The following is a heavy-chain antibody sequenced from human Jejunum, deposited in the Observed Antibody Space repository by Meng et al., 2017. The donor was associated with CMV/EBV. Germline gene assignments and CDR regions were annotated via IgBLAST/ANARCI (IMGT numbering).Heavy chain of an antibody. J-gene: IGHJ6*02. CDR2: MNPSNGNT. V-gene: IGHV1-8*01. Sequence: NWVRQAPEQGLEWMGWMNPSNGNTGYAQKFQGRFTMTWNTSISTAYMELSSLRSEDTAIYYCASHQQFCSGGSCYSLGYYYGMDVWGQGTTVTVSS. D-gene: IGHD2-15*01. CDR3: ASHQQFCSGGSCYSLGYYYGMDV.